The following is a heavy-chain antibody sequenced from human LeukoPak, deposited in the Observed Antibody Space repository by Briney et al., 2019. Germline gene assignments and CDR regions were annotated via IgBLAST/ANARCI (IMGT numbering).Heavy chain of an antibody. V-gene: IGHV3-30*18. CDR2: ISYDGSNK. J-gene: IGHJ4*02. CDR3: AKWYLRWYFDY. CDR1: GFTFSSYG. Sequence: GGSLRLSCAASGFTFSSYGMHWVRQAPGKGLEWVAVISYDGSNKYYADSVKGRFTISRDNSKNTLYLQMNSLRAEDTAVYYCAKWYLRWYFDYWGQGTMVTVSS. D-gene: IGHD4-23*01.